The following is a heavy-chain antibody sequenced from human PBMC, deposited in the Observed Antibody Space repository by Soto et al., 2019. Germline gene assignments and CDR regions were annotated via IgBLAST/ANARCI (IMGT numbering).Heavy chain of an antibody. CDR2: ISGSGGST. CDR1: GFTFSSYA. CDR3: AKPTRLCRRIAAVRY. J-gene: IGHJ4*02. V-gene: IGHV3-23*01. Sequence: LRLSCAASGFTFSSYAMSWVRQAPGKGLEWVSAISGSGGSTYYADSVKGRFTISRDNSKNTLYLHMNSLRAEDTAVYYCAKPTRLCRRIAAVRYWGQGTLVTVSS. D-gene: IGHD6-13*01.